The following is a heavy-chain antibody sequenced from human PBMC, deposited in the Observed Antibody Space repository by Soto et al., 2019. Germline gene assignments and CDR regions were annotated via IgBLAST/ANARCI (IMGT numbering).Heavy chain of an antibody. CDR2: IDHSGST. Sequence: SETLSLTCGVYGGSFSGYYWSWIRQPPGKGLEWIGEIDHSGSTNYNPSLKSRVSISVDTSKRQFSLKLSFVTAADTAVYYCARRGGGNYPFYFDYWGQGALVTVS. V-gene: IGHV4-34*01. J-gene: IGHJ4*02. CDR3: ARRGGGNYPFYFDY. D-gene: IGHD1-26*01. CDR1: GGSFSGYY.